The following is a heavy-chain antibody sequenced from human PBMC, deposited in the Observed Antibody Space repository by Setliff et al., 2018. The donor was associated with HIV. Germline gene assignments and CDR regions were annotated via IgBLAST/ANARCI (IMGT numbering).Heavy chain of an antibody. CDR2: VYTTGGT. V-gene: IGHV4-61*09. CDR1: GGSISSGIYY. Sequence: SETLSLTCTVSGGSISSGIYYWIWIRQPAGKGLEWIGHVYTTGGTNYNPSLESRLTISLDTSNNQFSLKLTSVTAADTAMYYCASFFVTTVTNQDYWGQGTPVTVSS. J-gene: IGHJ4*02. D-gene: IGHD4-17*01. CDR3: ASFFVTTVTNQDY.